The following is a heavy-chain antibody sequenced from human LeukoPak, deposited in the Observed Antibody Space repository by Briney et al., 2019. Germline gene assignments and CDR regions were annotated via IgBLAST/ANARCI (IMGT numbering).Heavy chain of an antibody. D-gene: IGHD4-23*01. J-gene: IGHJ4*02. Sequence: GDSLKISCKGSGYSFTSYWIGWVRQMPGKGLEWMGIIYPGNSRLRYRPSFEGQVTISADKSITTAYLQWSSLKASDTAMYYCVTFNVGKDSDFDHWGQGTPVTVSS. CDR1: GYSFTSYW. V-gene: IGHV5-51*01. CDR2: IYPGNSRL. CDR3: VTFNVGKDSDFDH.